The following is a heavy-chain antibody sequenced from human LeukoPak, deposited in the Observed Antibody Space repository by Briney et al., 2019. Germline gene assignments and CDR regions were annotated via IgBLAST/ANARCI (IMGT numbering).Heavy chain of an antibody. CDR1: GFTFISYG. V-gene: IGHV3-74*01. CDR2: INTDGSST. Sequence: GGSLRLSCAASGFTFISYGMQWVRQAPGKGLVWVSRINTDGSSTSYADSVKGRFTVSRDNAKNTLYLQVNSLRAEDTAVYFCTRELPREVTLDYWGQGTLVTVPS. D-gene: IGHD2-21*02. CDR3: TRELPREVTLDY. J-gene: IGHJ4*01.